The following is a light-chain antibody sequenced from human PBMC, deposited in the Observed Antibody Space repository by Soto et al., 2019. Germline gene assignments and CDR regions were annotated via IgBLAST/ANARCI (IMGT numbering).Light chain of an antibody. J-gene: IGLJ1*01. Sequence: QSVLTQPPSVSGAPGQRVTISCTGSSSNIGAGYDVHWYQQLPGTGPKLLIYANNNRPSGVPDRFSGSKSGTSASLAITGLRAEDEADYYSQSYDSSLSGYVFGTGTKLTVL. CDR3: QSYDSSLSGYV. V-gene: IGLV1-40*01. CDR2: ANN. CDR1: SSNIGAGYD.